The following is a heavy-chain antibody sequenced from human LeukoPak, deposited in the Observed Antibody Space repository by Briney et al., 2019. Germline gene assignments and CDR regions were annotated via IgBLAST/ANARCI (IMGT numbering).Heavy chain of an antibody. CDR2: INPNSGGT. D-gene: IGHD3-22*01. V-gene: IGHV1-2*02. CDR1: GYTFTGYY. Sequence: GASVKVSCKASGYTFTGYYMHWVRQAPGQGLEWMGWINPNSGGTNYAQKFQGRVTMTRDTSTSTVYMELSSLRSEDTAVYYCARWGYYYDSSGDDAFDIWGQGTMVTVSS. J-gene: IGHJ3*02. CDR3: ARWGYYYDSSGDDAFDI.